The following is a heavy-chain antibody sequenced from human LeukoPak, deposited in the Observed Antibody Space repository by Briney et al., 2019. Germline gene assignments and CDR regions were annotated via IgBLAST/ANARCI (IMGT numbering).Heavy chain of an antibody. CDR1: GGSISSYY. CDR3: ASEHSSGLDAFDI. D-gene: IGHD6-19*01. CDR2: IYYSGST. J-gene: IGHJ3*02. Sequence: SETLSLTCTVSGGSISSYYWSWIRQPPGTGLEWIGYIYYSGSTNYNPSLKSRVTISVDTSKNQFSLKLSSVTAADTAVYYCASEHSSGLDAFDIWGQGTMVTVSS. V-gene: IGHV4-59*01.